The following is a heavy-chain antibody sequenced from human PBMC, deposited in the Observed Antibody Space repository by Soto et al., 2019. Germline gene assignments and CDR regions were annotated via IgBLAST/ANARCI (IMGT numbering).Heavy chain of an antibody. J-gene: IGHJ6*02. CDR3: AKNGQPPYYYYGLDV. CDR2: ISGYNGDT. Sequence: ASVKVSCKASGYTFTRYGISCVRQAPGQGLEWMGWISGYNGDTNYAQKFQGRVSMTIDTSTTTAYMELRSLTSDDTAVYYCAKNGQPPYYYYGLDVWG. D-gene: IGHD2-8*01. CDR1: GYTFTRYG. V-gene: IGHV1-18*01.